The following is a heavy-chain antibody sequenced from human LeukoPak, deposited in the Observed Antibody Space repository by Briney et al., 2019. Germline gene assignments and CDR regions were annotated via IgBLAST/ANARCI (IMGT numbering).Heavy chain of an antibody. Sequence: SVTVSCKASGGTFISYAISWARQAPGQGLEWMGRIIPIFGTANYAQKFQGRVTITADKSTSTAYMELSSLRSEDTAVYYCATLRGRYYYDSSGYYWNLYDYWGQGTLVTVSS. V-gene: IGHV1-69*06. J-gene: IGHJ4*02. CDR2: IIPIFGTA. CDR3: ATLRGRYYYDSSGYYWNLYDY. CDR1: GGTFISYA. D-gene: IGHD3-22*01.